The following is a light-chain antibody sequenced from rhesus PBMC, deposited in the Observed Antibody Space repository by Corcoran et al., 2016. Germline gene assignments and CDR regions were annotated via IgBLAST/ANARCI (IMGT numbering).Light chain of an antibody. V-gene: IGKV1-22*01. Sequence: DVQMTQSPSSLFASVGDTVTITCRASQSISRWLAWYQQKPGKAPEHLIYKASTLQSGVPSRFSGSGAGTDFTLTISSLQYEDFATYYCKQYSSNWSFGQGAKVEIK. CDR3: KQYSSNWS. CDR2: KAS. CDR1: QSISRW. J-gene: IGKJ1*01.